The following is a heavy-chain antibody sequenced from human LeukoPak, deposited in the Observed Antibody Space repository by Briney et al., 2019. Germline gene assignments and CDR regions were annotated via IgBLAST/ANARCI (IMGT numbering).Heavy chain of an antibody. CDR3: ARLGYCSSTSCHPLFDY. Sequence: SETLSLTCAVYGVSFSDYYGSWIRQPPGKGLEWIGEINHSGSTNYNPSLKSRVTISVDTSKNQFSLKLSSVTAADTAVYYCARLGYCSSTSCHPLFDYWGQGNLVTVSS. CDR1: GVSFSDYY. J-gene: IGHJ4*02. D-gene: IGHD2-2*01. CDR2: INHSGST. V-gene: IGHV4-34*01.